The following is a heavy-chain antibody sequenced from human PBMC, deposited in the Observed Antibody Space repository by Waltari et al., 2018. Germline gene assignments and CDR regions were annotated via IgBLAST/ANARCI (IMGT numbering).Heavy chain of an antibody. CDR3: ARDYWDRTNGHGMDV. J-gene: IGHJ6*04. D-gene: IGHD2-8*02. V-gene: IGHV3-30*04. Sequence: GRRAAGKGLEWGAGISYEGRRRCYGDSVEGRFTISRDSSKGTLYLQMNSLGAEDTAIYYGARDYWDRTNGHGMDVWGEGTTVTVSS. CDR2: ISYEGRRR.